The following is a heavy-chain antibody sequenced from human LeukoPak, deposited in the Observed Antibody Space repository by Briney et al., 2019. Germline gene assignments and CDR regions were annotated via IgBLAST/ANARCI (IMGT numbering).Heavy chain of an antibody. CDR3: AKVGPYSNAFYYYYGMDV. D-gene: IGHD4-11*01. CDR1: GFTFSSYA. V-gene: IGHV3-23*01. J-gene: IGHJ6*02. Sequence: PGGSLRLSCADSGFTFSSYAMSWVRPTPGKGLEWVSAISGSGGSTYYADSVKGPFTISRDNSKNTLYLQMNSLRAEDTAVYYCAKVGPYSNAFYYYYGMDVWGQGTTVTVSS. CDR2: ISGSGGST.